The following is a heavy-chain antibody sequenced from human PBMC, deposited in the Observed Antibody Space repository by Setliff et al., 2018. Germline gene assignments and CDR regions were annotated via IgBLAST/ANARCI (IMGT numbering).Heavy chain of an antibody. CDR2: TSPDGTIT. CDR1: TFTFSKYA. D-gene: IGHD7-27*01. V-gene: IGHV3-74*01. CDR3: ASIDWGENFYNTDV. J-gene: IGHJ6*03. Sequence: PGGSLRLSCVASTFTFSKYAITWVRQAPGKGLVWVSRTSPDGTITNYADSVKGRFTISRDNAKSTLYLQMSSLRGEDTAVYFCASIDWGENFYNTDVWGKGTTVTVSS.